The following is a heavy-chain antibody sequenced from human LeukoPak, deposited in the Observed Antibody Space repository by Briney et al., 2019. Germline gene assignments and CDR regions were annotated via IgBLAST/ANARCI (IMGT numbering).Heavy chain of an antibody. Sequence: VASVKVSCKASGGTFSSYAISWVRQAPGQGLEWMGRIIPILGIANYAQKFQGRVTITADKSTSTAYMELSSLRSEDTAVYYCARDKIDYGYPENWFDPWGQGTLVTVSS. CDR1: GGTFSSYA. V-gene: IGHV1-69*04. CDR3: ARDKIDYGYPENWFDP. CDR2: IIPILGIA. D-gene: IGHD4-17*01. J-gene: IGHJ5*02.